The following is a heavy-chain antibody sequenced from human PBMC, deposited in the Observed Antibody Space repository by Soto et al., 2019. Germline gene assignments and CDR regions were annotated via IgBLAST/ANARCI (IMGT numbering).Heavy chain of an antibody. J-gene: IGHJ6*02. V-gene: IGHV1-69*08. CDR2: IIPILGIA. D-gene: IGHD3-22*01. CDR3: ARDPDYDSSGYYGAYGMDV. CDR1: GGTFSSYT. Sequence: QVQLVQSGAEVKKPGSSVKVSCKASGGTFSSYTISWVRQAPGQGLEWMGRIIPILGIANYAQKFQGRVTITADKSTSTAYMELSILRSEDTAVYYCARDPDYDSSGYYGAYGMDVWGQGTTVTVSS.